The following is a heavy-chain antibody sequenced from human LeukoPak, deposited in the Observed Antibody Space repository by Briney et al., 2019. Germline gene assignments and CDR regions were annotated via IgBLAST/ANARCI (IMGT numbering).Heavy chain of an antibody. CDR3: ARDRTCSSTSCSFNWFDP. CDR1: GGSISSYY. J-gene: IGHJ5*02. CDR2: IYYSGST. V-gene: IGHV4-59*12. D-gene: IGHD2-2*01. Sequence: SETLSLTCTVSGGSISSYYWTWIRHPPGKGLEWIGYIYYSGSTNYNPSLKSRVTMSVDTSKNQFSLRLSSVTAADTAVYYCARDRTCSSTSCSFNWFDPWGQGTLVTVSS.